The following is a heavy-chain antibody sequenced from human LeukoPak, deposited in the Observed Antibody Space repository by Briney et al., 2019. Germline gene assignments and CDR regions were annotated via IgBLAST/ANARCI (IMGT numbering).Heavy chain of an antibody. D-gene: IGHD2-2*01. Sequence: GGSLRLSCAASGFTFSSYGMHWVREAPGKGLGWVAGISYDGSNKYYAGSVKGRFTISRDNSKNTLYLQMNSLRAEDTAVYYCAKGRRLVVVPAAPDYWGQGTLVTVSS. CDR1: GFTFSSYG. CDR3: AKGRRLVVVPAAPDY. V-gene: IGHV3-30*18. CDR2: ISYDGSNK. J-gene: IGHJ4*02.